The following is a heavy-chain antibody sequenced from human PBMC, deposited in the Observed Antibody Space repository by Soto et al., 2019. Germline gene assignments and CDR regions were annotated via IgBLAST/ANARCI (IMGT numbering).Heavy chain of an antibody. V-gene: IGHV1-2*04. Sequence: QVQLVQSGAEVKKPGASVTVSCRSSGDTFNDYYIHWVRQAPGQGLEWMGSINPNGGVTKYAQKFQGWVTMTRDTSIRTVYMQLSRLRSDDTAVYYCARESGGATATLDYYYFYMVVWGTGTTVTVSS. CDR2: INPNGGVT. J-gene: IGHJ6*03. D-gene: IGHD5-12*01. CDR3: ARESGGATATLDYYYFYMVV. CDR1: GDTFNDYY.